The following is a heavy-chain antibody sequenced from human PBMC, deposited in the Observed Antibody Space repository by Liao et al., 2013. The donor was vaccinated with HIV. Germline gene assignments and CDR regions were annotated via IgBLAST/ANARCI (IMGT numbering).Heavy chain of an antibody. CDR2: INHSGST. D-gene: IGHD5-12*01. J-gene: IGHJ3*02. Sequence: QVQLQQWGAGLLKPSETLSLTCTVSGGSISSSSYYWGWIRQPPGKGLEWIGEINHSGSTNYNPSLKSRVTISVDTSKNQFSLKLSSVTAADTAVYYCASSRGAFDIWGQGTMVTVSS. CDR3: ASSRGAFDI. V-gene: IGHV4-34*01. CDR1: GGSISSSSYY.